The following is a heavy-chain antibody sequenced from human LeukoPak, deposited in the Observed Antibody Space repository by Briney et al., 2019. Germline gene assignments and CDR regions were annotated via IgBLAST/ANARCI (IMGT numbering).Heavy chain of an antibody. CDR3: ARKIAARPIDYYYYYMDV. Sequence: SETLSLTCTVSGGSISSHYWSWIRQPPGKGLEWIGYIYYSGSTNYNPSLKSRVTISVDTSKNQFSLKLSSVTAADTAVYYCARKIAARPIDYYYYYMDVWGKGTTVTVSS. D-gene: IGHD6-6*01. CDR1: GGSISSHY. J-gene: IGHJ6*03. CDR2: IYYSGST. V-gene: IGHV4-59*11.